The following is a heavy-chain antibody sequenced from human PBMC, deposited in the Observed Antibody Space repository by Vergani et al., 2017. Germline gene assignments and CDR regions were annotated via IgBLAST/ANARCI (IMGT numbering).Heavy chain of an antibody. J-gene: IGHJ2*01. Sequence: QVQLVESGGGVVQPGRSLRLSCAASGFTFSSYGMHWVRQAPGKGLEWVAVISYDGSNKYYADSVKGRFTISRDNSKNTLYLQMNSLRAEDTAGYYCASGVAEDIVVVVAATGGWYFDLWGRGTLVTVSS. CDR1: GFTFSSYG. V-gene: IGHV3-30*03. CDR2: ISYDGSNK. CDR3: ASGVAEDIVVVVAATGGWYFDL. D-gene: IGHD2-15*01.